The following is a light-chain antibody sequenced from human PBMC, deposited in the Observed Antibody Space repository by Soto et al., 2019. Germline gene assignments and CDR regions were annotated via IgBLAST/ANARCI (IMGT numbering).Light chain of an antibody. CDR3: AAWDASLNGVV. CDR1: SSNIGSNT. V-gene: IGLV1-44*01. Sequence: QSVLTQPPSASGTPGQRVTISCSGSSSNIGSNTANWYQQLPGTAPKLLIYNNDQRPSGVPDRFSGSKSGTSASLAISGLQSEDEADYYCAAWDASLNGVVFGGGTQLTVL. CDR2: NND. J-gene: IGLJ2*01.